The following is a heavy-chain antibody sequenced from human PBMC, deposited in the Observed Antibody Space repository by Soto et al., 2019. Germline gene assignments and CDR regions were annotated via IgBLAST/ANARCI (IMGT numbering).Heavy chain of an antibody. J-gene: IGHJ5*02. CDR1: GGSISSSNW. V-gene: IGHV4-4*02. CDR3: ARSSLYIAAAGQRFDP. CDR2: IYHSGST. D-gene: IGHD6-13*01. Sequence: PSETLSLTCTVSGGSISSSNWWSWVRQPPGKGLEWIGEIYHSGSTNYNPSLKSRVTISVDKSKNQFSLKLSSVTAADTAVYYCARSSLYIAAAGQRFDPWGQGTLVTVSS.